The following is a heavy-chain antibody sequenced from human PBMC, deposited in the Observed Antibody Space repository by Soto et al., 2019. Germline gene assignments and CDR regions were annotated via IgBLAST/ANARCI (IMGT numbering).Heavy chain of an antibody. CDR3: ARARIGEGSGSYYPLYYYYYGMDV. CDR1: GGSFSGYY. J-gene: IGHJ6*02. Sequence: SETLSLTCAVYGGSFSGYYWSWIRQPPGKGLEWIGEINHSGSTNYNPSLKSRVTISVDTSKNQFSLKLSSVTAADTAVYYCARARIGEGSGSYYPLYYYYYGMDVWGQGTTVTVSS. CDR2: INHSGST. V-gene: IGHV4-34*01. D-gene: IGHD3-10*01.